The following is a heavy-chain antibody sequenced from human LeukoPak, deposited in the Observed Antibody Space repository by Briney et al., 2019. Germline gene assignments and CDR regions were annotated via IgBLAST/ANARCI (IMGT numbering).Heavy chain of an antibody. Sequence: ASVKVSSKASGYTFTSYAMHWVRQAPGQRLEWMGWINAGNGNTKYSQKFQGRVTITRDTSASTAYMELSCLRSEDTAVYYCARGRGYSSGWYYFDYWGQGTLVTVSS. CDR3: ARGRGYSSGWYYFDY. CDR2: INAGNGNT. D-gene: IGHD6-19*01. CDR1: GYTFTSYA. J-gene: IGHJ4*02. V-gene: IGHV1-3*01.